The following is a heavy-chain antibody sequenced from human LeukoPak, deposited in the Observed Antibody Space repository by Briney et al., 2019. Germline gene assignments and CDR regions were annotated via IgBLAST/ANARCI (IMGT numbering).Heavy chain of an antibody. CDR3: ARYDVGWYYFDY. CDR2: IYHSGST. V-gene: IGHV4-34*01. J-gene: IGHJ4*02. Sequence: SETLSLTCAVYGGSFSGYYWSWIRQSPGKGLEWIGEIYHSGSTNYNPSLKSRVTISVDKSKNQFSLKLSSVTAADTAVYYCARYDVGWYYFDYWGQGTLVTVSS. D-gene: IGHD6-19*01. CDR1: GGSFSGYY.